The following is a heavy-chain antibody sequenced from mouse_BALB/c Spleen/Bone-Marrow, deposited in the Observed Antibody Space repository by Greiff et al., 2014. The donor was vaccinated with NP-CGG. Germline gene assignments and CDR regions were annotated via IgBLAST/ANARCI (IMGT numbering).Heavy chain of an antibody. CDR2: IWADGST. J-gene: IGHJ4*01. CDR1: GFSLTSYG. CDR3: ARITTATGAMDY. Sequence: VKVVESGPGLVAPSQSLSISCTVSGFSLTSYGVHWVRQPPGKGLEWLGVIWADGSTNYNSALMSRLSTSKDNSKSQVFLKMNSLQTDDTAMYYCARITTATGAMDYWGQGTSVTVSS. V-gene: IGHV2-9*02. D-gene: IGHD1-2*01.